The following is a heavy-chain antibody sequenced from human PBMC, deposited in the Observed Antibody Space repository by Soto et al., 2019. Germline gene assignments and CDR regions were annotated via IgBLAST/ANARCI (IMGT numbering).Heavy chain of an antibody. J-gene: IGHJ5*02. CDR3: ARGSTMVRGAPSWFDP. V-gene: IGHV1-69*02. D-gene: IGHD3-10*01. Sequence: QVQLVQSGAEVKKPGSSVKVSCKASGGTFSRYTINWVPQAPGQGLEWMGRIIPIAAIANYTQKFQGRVTITVDKSSTTAYMELSSLGSDHTAVYYCARGSTMVRGAPSWFDPWGQGTLVTVSS. CDR2: IIPIAAIA. CDR1: GGTFSRYT.